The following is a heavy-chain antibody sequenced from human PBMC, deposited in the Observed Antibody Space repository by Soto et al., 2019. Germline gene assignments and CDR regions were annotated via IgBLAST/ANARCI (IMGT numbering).Heavy chain of an antibody. V-gene: IGHV4-39*01. CDR1: GGSISSSSYY. J-gene: IGHJ3*02. CDR2: IYYSGST. Sequence: SETLSLTCTVSGGSISSSSYYWGWIRQPPGKGLEWIGSIYYSGSTYYNPSLKSRVTISVDTSKNQFSLKLSSVTAADTAVYYCARQGIAVAGTSAFDIWGQGTMVTVSS. D-gene: IGHD6-19*01. CDR3: ARQGIAVAGTSAFDI.